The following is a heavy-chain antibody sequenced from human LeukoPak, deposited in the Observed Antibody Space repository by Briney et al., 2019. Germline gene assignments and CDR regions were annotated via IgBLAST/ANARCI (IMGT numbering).Heavy chain of an antibody. J-gene: IGHJ4*02. CDR2: INTDGSTT. CDR3: ARDLNWNQADY. D-gene: IGHD1-20*01. CDR1: GFTFNAHW. Sequence: PGGSLRLSCAASGFTFNAHWMHWVRQTPEKGLVWLSRINTDGSTTNYADAVKGRFTISRDNAKDTLYLQMNSLRVEDTAVYYCARDLNWNQADYWRQGSLVTVSS. V-gene: IGHV3-74*01.